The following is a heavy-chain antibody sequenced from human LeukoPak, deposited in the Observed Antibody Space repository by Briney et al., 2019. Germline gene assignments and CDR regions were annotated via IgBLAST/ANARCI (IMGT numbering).Heavy chain of an antibody. CDR2: INHSGST. CDR3: ARSRAFNSGAFDP. V-gene: IGHV4-34*01. D-gene: IGHD1-26*01. Sequence: SETLSLTCAVYGGSFSGYYWSWIRQPPGKGLEWIGEINHSGSTNYNPSLRSRVTISVDTSKNQFSLRLNSVTAADTAVYYCARSRAFNSGAFDPWGQGSLVTVSS. J-gene: IGHJ5*02. CDR1: GGSFSGYY.